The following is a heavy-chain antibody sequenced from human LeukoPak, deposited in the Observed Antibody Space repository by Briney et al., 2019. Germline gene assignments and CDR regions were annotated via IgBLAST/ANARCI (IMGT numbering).Heavy chain of an antibody. V-gene: IGHV4-39*01. Sequence: SETLSLTCTVSGGSISSTNYYWAGIRQPPGKGLEWIGTIYYSGSTYYTPSLKSRVTISVDTSKNQFSLKLSSVTAADTAVYYCVRLRGVMTRVTSDFDYWGQGTLVTVSS. D-gene: IGHD3-10*01. CDR1: GGSISSTNYY. J-gene: IGHJ4*02. CDR3: VRLRGVMTRVTSDFDY. CDR2: IYYSGST.